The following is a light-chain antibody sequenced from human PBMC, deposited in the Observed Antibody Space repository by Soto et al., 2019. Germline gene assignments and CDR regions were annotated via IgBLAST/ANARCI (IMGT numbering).Light chain of an antibody. V-gene: IGKV4-1*01. CDR1: QSVLHSSNNKNY. CDR3: QQYYRTPRT. Sequence: DIVMTQSPDSLAVSLGERATINCKSSQSVLHSSNNKNYLAWYQQKSGQPPNLLISWASTRESGVPDRFSASGSRTDFTLTISSLQAEDVAVYYCQQYYRTPRTFGQGTKVDI. CDR2: WAS. J-gene: IGKJ1*01.